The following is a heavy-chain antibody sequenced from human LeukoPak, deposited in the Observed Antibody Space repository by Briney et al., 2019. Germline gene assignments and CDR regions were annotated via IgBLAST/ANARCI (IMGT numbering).Heavy chain of an antibody. CDR1: GFTFSSYA. V-gene: IGHV3-23*01. Sequence: GGSLGLSCAASGFTFSSYAMSWVRQAPGKGLEWVSAISGSGGSTYYADSVKGRFTISRDNAKNSLYLQMNSLRTEDTALYNCAKDRASVVGATRDYGMDVWGQGTTVTVSS. CDR3: AKDRASVVGATRDYGMDV. CDR2: ISGSGGST. J-gene: IGHJ6*02. D-gene: IGHD1-26*01.